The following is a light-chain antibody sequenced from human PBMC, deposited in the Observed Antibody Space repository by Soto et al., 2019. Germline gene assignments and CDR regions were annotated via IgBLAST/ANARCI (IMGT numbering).Light chain of an antibody. J-gene: IGLJ1*01. CDR3: LSYTSSGTYV. CDR2: EVS. V-gene: IGLV2-14*01. Sequence: QSALTQPASVSGSPEQSITISCTGTSSDVGNYKYVSWYQQHPGKAPKLIIYEVSNRPSGVSDRFSGSKSGNTASLTISGLQAEDETDYYCLSYTSSGTYVFGTGTKLTVL. CDR1: SSDVGNYKY.